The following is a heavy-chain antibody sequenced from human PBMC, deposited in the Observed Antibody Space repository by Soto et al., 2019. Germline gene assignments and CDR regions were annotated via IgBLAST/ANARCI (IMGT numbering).Heavy chain of an antibody. CDR2: MSPNSENK. CDR1: GYTFTNFD. Sequence: QVHLVQSGAEVKKPGASVKVSCKTSGYTFTNFDVNWVRQAAGQGLEWMGWMSPNSENKGYAQKFQGRVSMTRDTSITTAYMELSSLRSEDPAVYYCVRGFGNSWNTGGYNWFAFWGQGTLVTVSS. D-gene: IGHD1-1*01. V-gene: IGHV1-8*01. J-gene: IGHJ5*01. CDR3: VRGFGNSWNTGGYNWFAF.